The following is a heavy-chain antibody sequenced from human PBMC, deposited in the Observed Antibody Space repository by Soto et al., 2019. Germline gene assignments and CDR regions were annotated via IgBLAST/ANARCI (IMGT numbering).Heavy chain of an antibody. V-gene: IGHV1-18*01. CDR1: GYTFTNYG. Sequence: ASVKVSCKASGYTFTNYGISWVRQAPGQGLEWMGWISAYNGNKKYAQKFQDRVTMTTDTSASTAYMELSSLRSEDTAVYYCARDMGFGLSDYWGQGILVTVSS. CDR3: ARDMGFGLSDY. D-gene: IGHD3-10*01. J-gene: IGHJ4*02. CDR2: ISAYNGNK.